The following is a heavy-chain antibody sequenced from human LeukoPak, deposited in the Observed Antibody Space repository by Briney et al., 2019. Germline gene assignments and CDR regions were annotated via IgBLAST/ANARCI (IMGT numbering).Heavy chain of an antibody. J-gene: IGHJ3*02. CDR1: GFTFSNAW. Sequence: KPGGSLRLSCAASGFTFSNAWMTWVRQAPGKGLEWVSYISSGGNYTNYSDSVKGRFTISRDNAKSSLYLQMNSLRVEDTAVYYCASPPFSGSYPLGLHIWGQGTLVTVSS. CDR3: ASPPFSGSYPLGLHI. CDR2: ISSGGNYT. D-gene: IGHD1-26*01. V-gene: IGHV3-11*03.